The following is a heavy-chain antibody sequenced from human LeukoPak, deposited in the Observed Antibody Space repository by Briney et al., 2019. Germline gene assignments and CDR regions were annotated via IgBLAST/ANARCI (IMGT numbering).Heavy chain of an antibody. J-gene: IGHJ3*01. CDR2: IYYTGST. CDR1: GGSISSGDYY. Sequence: SETLSLTCTVSGGSISSGDYYWTWIRKPPGKGLEWIAYIYYTGSTYYNPSLKSRVTISVDTSKNQFSLKMTSLTAADTAVYYCARDNYDSSGYYEHALDLWGQGTMVTVSS. D-gene: IGHD3-22*01. CDR3: ARDNYDSSGYYEHALDL. V-gene: IGHV4-30-4*01.